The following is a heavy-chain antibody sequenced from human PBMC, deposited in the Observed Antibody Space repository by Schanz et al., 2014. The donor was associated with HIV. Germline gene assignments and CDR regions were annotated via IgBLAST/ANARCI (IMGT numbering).Heavy chain of an antibody. CDR1: GFTFTSSA. V-gene: IGHV1-58*01. Sequence: QMQLVQSGPEVKKPGTSVKVSCKASGFTFTSSAVQWVRQARGQRLEWIGWIVVGSGNTNYAQKFQERVTITRDMSTSPAYMELSSLRSEDTAVYYCAASMYNGSYGTHYYFDLWGRGTLVTVSS. J-gene: IGHJ2*01. D-gene: IGHD1-26*01. CDR2: IVVGSGNT. CDR3: AASMYNGSYGTHYYFDL.